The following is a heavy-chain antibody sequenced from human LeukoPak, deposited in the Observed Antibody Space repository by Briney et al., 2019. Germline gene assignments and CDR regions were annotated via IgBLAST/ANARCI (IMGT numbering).Heavy chain of an antibody. D-gene: IGHD2-2*01. CDR2: INPNSGGT. J-gene: IGHJ6*03. CDR1: GYTFTGYY. CDR3: ASERGYCSSTSCLYYYYYMDV. V-gene: IGHV1-2*02. Sequence: ASVKVSCKASGYTFTGYYMHWVRQAPGQGLEWMGWINPNSGGTNYAQKSQGRVTMTRDTSISTAYMELSRLRSDDTAVYYCASERGYCSSTSCLYYYYYMDVWGKGTTVTVSS.